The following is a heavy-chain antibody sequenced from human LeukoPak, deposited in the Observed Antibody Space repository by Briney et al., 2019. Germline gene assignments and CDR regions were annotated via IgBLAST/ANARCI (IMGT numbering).Heavy chain of an antibody. J-gene: IGHJ4*02. CDR2: IKQDGSEK. D-gene: IGHD3-16*02. V-gene: IGHV3-7*01. Sequence: GGSLRLSCAASGFTFSSYWMSWVRQAPGKGLEWVANIKQDGSEKYYVDSVKGRFTISRDNAKNSLYLQMNSLRAEDTAVYYCARVFYDYVWGSYRTIDYWGQGTLVTVSS. CDR1: GFTFSSYW. CDR3: ARVFYDYVWGSYRTIDY.